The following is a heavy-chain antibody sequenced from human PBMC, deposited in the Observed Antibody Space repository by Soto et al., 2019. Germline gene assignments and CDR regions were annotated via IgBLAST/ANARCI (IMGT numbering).Heavy chain of an antibody. CDR2: IYYSGST. J-gene: IGHJ3*02. CDR1: GGSISSYY. D-gene: IGHD2-15*01. V-gene: IGHV4-59*01. CDR3: ARQIVVVVAATHHDAFDI. Sequence: PSETLSLTCTVSGGSISSYYWSWIRQPPGKGLEWIGYIYYSGSTNYNPSLKSRVTISVDTSKNQFSLKLSSVTAADTAMYYCARQIVVVVAATHHDAFDIWGQGTMVTVSS.